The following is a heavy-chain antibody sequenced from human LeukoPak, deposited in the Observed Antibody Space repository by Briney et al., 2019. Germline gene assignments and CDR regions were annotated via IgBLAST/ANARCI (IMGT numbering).Heavy chain of an antibody. D-gene: IGHD2-15*01. V-gene: IGHV4-59*01. Sequence: PSETLSLTCVVSGGSFSGYYWGWIRQPPGRGLEWIGYVYYSGSTNYNPSFKSRITISVDTSRNQFSLQLSSVTAADTAMYYCARIHRYCSGGACYVLDNWGQGTLVAVSS. J-gene: IGHJ4*02. CDR3: ARIHRYCSGGACYVLDN. CDR2: VYYSGST. CDR1: GGSFSGYY.